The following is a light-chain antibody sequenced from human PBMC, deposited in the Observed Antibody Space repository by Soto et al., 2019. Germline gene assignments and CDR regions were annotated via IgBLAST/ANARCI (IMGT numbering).Light chain of an antibody. CDR2: LAS. V-gene: IGKV4-1*01. CDR3: QQYYGTPYT. J-gene: IGKJ2*01. CDR1: QSLLYSSNNKNY. Sequence: DIVMTQSPDSLAVSLGERATLNCKSSQSLLYSSNNKNYLAWYQQKPGQPPKLLIYLASTRESGVPERFSGSGSGTDFTLTISSLQAEDVAVYYCQQYYGTPYTFGQGTKLEIK.